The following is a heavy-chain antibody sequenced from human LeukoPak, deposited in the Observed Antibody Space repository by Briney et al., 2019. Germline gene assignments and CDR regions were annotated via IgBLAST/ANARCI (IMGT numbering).Heavy chain of an antibody. J-gene: IGHJ4*02. CDR3: AKVLKYDYVWGSYRSDFDY. Sequence: GGSLRLSCAASGFTFSSYATSWVRQAPGKGLEWVSAISGSGGSTYYADSVKGRFTISRDNSKNTLYLQMNSLRAEDTAVYYCAKVLKYDYVWGSYRSDFDYWGQGTLVTVSS. V-gene: IGHV3-23*01. D-gene: IGHD3-16*02. CDR2: ISGSGGST. CDR1: GFTFSSYA.